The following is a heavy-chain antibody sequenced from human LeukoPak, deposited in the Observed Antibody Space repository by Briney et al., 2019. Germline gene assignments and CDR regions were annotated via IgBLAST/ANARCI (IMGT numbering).Heavy chain of an antibody. CDR2: IYYSGST. V-gene: IGHV4-59*01. J-gene: IGHJ4*02. D-gene: IGHD3-22*01. CDR1: GGSISSYY. CDR3: ASSSPKYFYDSSGSFDY. Sequence: SETLSLTCTVSGGSISSYYWSWIRQPPGKGLEWFGIIYYSGSTNYNPSLKSRVTISVDTSKNQFSLKLSSVTAADTAVYYCASSSPKYFYDSSGSFDYWGQGTLVTVSS.